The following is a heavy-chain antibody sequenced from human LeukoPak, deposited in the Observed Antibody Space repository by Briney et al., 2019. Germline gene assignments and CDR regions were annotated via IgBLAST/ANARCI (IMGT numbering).Heavy chain of an antibody. CDR2: MHDSGST. J-gene: IGHJ3*02. CDR3: ARSAEWLRNAFDI. V-gene: IGHV4-59*01. D-gene: IGHD5-12*01. Sequence: SETLSLSCTVSGASTSHFYWNWIRQPPGKGPEWIGYMHDSGSTKHNPSLKSRVSISIDTSKNQVSLQLTSVTAADTAIYYCARSAEWLRNAFDIWGQGTVVSVSS. CDR1: GASTSHFY.